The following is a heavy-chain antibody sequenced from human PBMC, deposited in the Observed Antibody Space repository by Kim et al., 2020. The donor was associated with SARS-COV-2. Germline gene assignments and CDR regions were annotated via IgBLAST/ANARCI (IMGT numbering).Heavy chain of an antibody. CDR3: ARGNVGYYYDSSGYYIAGFDY. CDR1: GGSFSGYY. D-gene: IGHD3-22*01. CDR2: INHSGST. Sequence: SETLSLTCAVYGGSFSGYYWSWIRQPPGKGLEWIGEINHSGSTNYNPSLKSRVTISVDTSKNQFSLKLSSVTAADTAVYYCARGNVGYYYDSSGYYIAGFDYWGQGTLVTVSS. J-gene: IGHJ4*02. V-gene: IGHV4-34*01.